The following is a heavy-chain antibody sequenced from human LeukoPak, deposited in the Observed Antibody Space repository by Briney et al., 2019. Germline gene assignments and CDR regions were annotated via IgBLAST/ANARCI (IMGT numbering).Heavy chain of an antibody. CDR1: GFTFGSYS. V-gene: IGHV3-21*01. J-gene: IGHJ4*02. CDR3: ARDYYGSGSYDRFDY. D-gene: IGHD3-10*01. Sequence: GGSLRLSCAASGFTFGSYSMNWVRQAPGKGLEWVSSISSSSSYIYYADSVKGRFTISRDNAKNSLYLQMNSLRAEDTAVYYCARDYYGSGSYDRFDYWGQGTLVTVSS. CDR2: ISSSSSYI.